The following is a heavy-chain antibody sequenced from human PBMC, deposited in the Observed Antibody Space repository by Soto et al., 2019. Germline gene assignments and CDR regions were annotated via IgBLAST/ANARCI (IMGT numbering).Heavy chain of an antibody. CDR2: IIPIFGTA. V-gene: IGHV1-69*13. CDR3: ACGYSYGFFDY. CDR1: GGTFSSYA. J-gene: IGHJ4*02. D-gene: IGHD5-18*01. Sequence: GASVKVSCKASGGTFSSYAISWVRQAPGQGLEWMGGIIPIFGTANYAQKFQGRVTITADESTSTAYMELSSLRSKDTAVYYCACGYSYGFFDYWGQGTLVTVSS.